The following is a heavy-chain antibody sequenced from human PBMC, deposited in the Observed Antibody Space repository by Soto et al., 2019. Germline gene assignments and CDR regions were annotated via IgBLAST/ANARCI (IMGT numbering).Heavy chain of an antibody. V-gene: IGHV6-1*01. CDR3: ARKVASSAFDI. CDR1: GDSVSSNSAA. D-gene: IGHD5-12*01. J-gene: IGHJ3*02. Sequence: SQTLSLTCAISGDSVSSNSAAWNWIRPSPSRGLEWLGRTYYRSKWYNDYAVSVKSRITINPDTPKNQFSLQLNSVTPEDTAVYYCARKVASSAFDIWGQGTMVTVSS. CDR2: TYYRSKWYN.